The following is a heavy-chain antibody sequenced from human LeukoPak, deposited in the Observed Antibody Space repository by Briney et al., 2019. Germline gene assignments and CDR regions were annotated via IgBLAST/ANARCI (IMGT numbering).Heavy chain of an antibody. D-gene: IGHD5-12*01. CDR3: TTEGWLLTSQRYYFDY. CDR2: IKSNTDGGTT. Sequence: PGGSLRLSCAASGITFSNAWMSWVRQAPGKGPEWLRRIKSNTDGGTTDYAAPVKGRFTISRDDSKNTLYLQMNSLKTEDTAVYYCTTEGWLLTSQRYYFDYWGQVTLVTVSS. J-gene: IGHJ4*02. V-gene: IGHV3-15*01. CDR1: GITFSNAW.